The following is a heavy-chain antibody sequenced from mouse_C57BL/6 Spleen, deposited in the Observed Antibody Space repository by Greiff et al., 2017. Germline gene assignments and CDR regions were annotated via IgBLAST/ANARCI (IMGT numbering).Heavy chain of an antibody. CDR1: GYAFSSSW. D-gene: IGHD1-1*01. CDR2: IYPGDGDT. CDR3: ARGRYGSSYGYY. V-gene: IGHV1-82*01. J-gene: IGHJ2*01. Sequence: VQLQQSGPELVKHGASVKISCKASGYAFSSSWMNWVKQRPGKGLEWIGRIYPGDGDTNYNGKFKGKATLTADKSSRTAYMQLISLTAEDSAVDFCARGRYGSSYGYYWGQGTTLTVSS.